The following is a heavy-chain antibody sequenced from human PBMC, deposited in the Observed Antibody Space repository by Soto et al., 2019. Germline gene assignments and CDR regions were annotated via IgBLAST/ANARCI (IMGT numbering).Heavy chain of an antibody. CDR3: ASQMGGLLTPHFDY. D-gene: IGHD3-16*01. J-gene: IGHJ4*02. CDR2: ISAYNGNT. CDR1: GYTFTSYG. V-gene: IGHV1-18*01. Sequence: ASVKVSCKASGYTFTSYGISWVRQAPGQGLEWMGWISAYNGNTNYAQKLQGRVTMTTDTSTSTAYMELRSLRSDDTAVYYCASQMGGLLTPHFDYWGQGTLVTFSS.